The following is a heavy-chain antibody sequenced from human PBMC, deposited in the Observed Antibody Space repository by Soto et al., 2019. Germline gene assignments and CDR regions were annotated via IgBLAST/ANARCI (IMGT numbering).Heavy chain of an antibody. CDR2: ISDDGDNR. V-gene: IGHV3-30-3*01. CDR1: GFTFSTYT. Sequence: QVQLVESGGDVVQPGRSLRLSCTASGFTFSTYTMHWVRQSPGKGLEWLAFISDDGDNRYYAESVRGRFTISRDNSKNTLYLQMDSLRPVDTAVYYCARDGPIAAAGNNWFDPWGQGTLVTVSS. J-gene: IGHJ5*02. D-gene: IGHD6-13*01. CDR3: ARDGPIAAAGNNWFDP.